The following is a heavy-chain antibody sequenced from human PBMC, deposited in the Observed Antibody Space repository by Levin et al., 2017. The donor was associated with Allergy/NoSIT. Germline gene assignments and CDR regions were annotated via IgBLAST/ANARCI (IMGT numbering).Heavy chain of an antibody. J-gene: IGHJ4*02. CDR1: GGSISSYY. D-gene: IGHD1-1*01. Sequence: SETLSLTCSVSGGSISSYYWSWIRQPPEKGLEWIGNIFYSETTNYSPSLKSRVTISVDTSKNQLSLKLSSVTAADTAVYFCARVSKAKTGYPFDAWGQGTQVTVSS. CDR3: ARVSKAKTGYPFDA. V-gene: IGHV4-59*01. CDR2: IFYSETT.